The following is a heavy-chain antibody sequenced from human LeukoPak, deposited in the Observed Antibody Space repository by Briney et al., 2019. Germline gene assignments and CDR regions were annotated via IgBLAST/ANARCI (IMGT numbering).Heavy chain of an antibody. CDR3: AKEYDSGGYLPLYGMDV. CDR2: ISGSGGST. CDR1: GFTFSSYA. D-gene: IGHD3-22*01. J-gene: IGHJ6*02. V-gene: IGHV3-23*01. Sequence: PGGSLRLSCAASGFTFSSYAMSWVRQAPGKGLEWVSAISGSGGSTYYADSVKGRFTISRDNSKNTLYLQMNSLRAEDTALYYCAKEYDSGGYLPLYGMDVWGQGTTVTVSS.